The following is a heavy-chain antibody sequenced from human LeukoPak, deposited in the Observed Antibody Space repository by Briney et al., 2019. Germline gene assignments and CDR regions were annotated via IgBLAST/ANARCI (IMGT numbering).Heavy chain of an antibody. Sequence: SETLSLTCAVYGGSFSGYYWSWIRQPPGKGLEWIGEINHSGSTNYNPSLKSRVTISVDTSRNQFSLKLSSVTAADTAVYYCARAQLNLLVDFGMDVWGQGTTVTVSS. J-gene: IGHJ6*02. CDR2: INHSGST. D-gene: IGHD1-1*01. CDR3: ARAQLNLLVDFGMDV. V-gene: IGHV4-34*01. CDR1: GGSFSGYY.